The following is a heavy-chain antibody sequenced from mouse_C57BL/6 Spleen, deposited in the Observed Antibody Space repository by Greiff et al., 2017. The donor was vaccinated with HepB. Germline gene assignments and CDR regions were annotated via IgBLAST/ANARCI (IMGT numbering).Heavy chain of an antibody. Sequence: DVMLVESGGGLVQPGGSLSLSCAASGFTFTDYYMSWVRQPPGKALEWLGFIRNKANGYTTEYSASVKGRFTISRDNSQSILYLQMNALRAEDSATYYCARSYYDYLYYAMDYWGQGTSVTVSS. CDR2: IRNKANGYTT. J-gene: IGHJ4*01. D-gene: IGHD2-4*01. V-gene: IGHV7-3*01. CDR3: ARSYYDYLYYAMDY. CDR1: GFTFTDYY.